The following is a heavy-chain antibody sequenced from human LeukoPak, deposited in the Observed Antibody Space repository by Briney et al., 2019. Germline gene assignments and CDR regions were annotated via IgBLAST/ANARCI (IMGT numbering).Heavy chain of an antibody. CDR1: GGSFSNYY. D-gene: IGHD3-22*01. Sequence: PSETLPLTCTVSGGSFSNYYWSWIRQPPGKGLEWIGYIYYSGSTNYNPSLKSRVTISVDTTKNQFSLKLSSVTAADTAVYYCARVYYDSSGYYYGDYFDYWGQGTLVTVSS. V-gene: IGHV4-59*12. CDR3: ARVYYDSSGYYYGDYFDY. J-gene: IGHJ4*02. CDR2: IYYSGST.